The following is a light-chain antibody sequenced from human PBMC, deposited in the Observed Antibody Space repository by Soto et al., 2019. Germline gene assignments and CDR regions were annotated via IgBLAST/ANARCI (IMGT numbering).Light chain of an antibody. CDR1: SSNIGEGYD. CDR2: RNN. Sequence: QSVLTQPPSVSGAPGQRVTISCTGSSSNIGEGYDVHWYQQLPGTAPKLLIYRNNQRPSGVPDRFSGSKSGTSASLAISGLRSEDEADYYCAAWDDSLSGWVFGGGTQLTVL. J-gene: IGLJ7*01. V-gene: IGLV1-47*01. CDR3: AAWDDSLSGWV.